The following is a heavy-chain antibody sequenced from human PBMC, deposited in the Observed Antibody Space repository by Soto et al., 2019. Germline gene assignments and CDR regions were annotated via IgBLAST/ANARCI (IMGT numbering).Heavy chain of an antibody. D-gene: IGHD1-26*01. Sequence: SVKVSCKASGDTFNNYAISWVRQAPGQGLEWVGGIIPIFGTANYAQKFQGRVTITADESTSTAYMELSSLRSEDTAVYYCAREVGATLNWFDPWGQGTLVTVSS. CDR3: AREVGATLNWFDP. J-gene: IGHJ5*02. V-gene: IGHV1-69*13. CDR1: GDTFNNYA. CDR2: IIPIFGTA.